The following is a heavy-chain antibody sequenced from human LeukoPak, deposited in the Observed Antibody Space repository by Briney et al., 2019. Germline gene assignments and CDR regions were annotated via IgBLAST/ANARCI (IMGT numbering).Heavy chain of an antibody. J-gene: IGHJ6*02. CDR2: IYYSGST. Sequence: SETLSLTCTVSGGSISSYYWSWIRRPPGKGLEWIGYIYYSGSTNCNPSLKSRVTISVDTSKNQFSLKLSSVTAADTAVYYCARDALAGMDVWGQGTTVTVSS. CDR3: ARDALAGMDV. V-gene: IGHV4-59*01. CDR1: GGSISSYY.